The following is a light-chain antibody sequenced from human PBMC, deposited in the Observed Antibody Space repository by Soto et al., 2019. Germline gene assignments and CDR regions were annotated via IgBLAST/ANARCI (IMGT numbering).Light chain of an antibody. V-gene: IGKV3-11*01. CDR1: QSVSSY. CDR2: DTS. Sequence: EIVLTQSPATLSLSAGERATLSCRASQSVSSYLAWYQQKPGQAPRLLIYDTSNRATGIPARFSGSGSGTDFTHTISSLEPEDFAVYYCQQRDNWPAFGRGTKVEIK. J-gene: IGKJ4*01. CDR3: QQRDNWPA.